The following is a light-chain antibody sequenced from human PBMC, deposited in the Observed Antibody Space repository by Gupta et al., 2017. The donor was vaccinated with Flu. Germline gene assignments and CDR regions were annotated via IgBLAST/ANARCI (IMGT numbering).Light chain of an antibody. CDR2: EVT. CDR3: SSYTSSSTLVL. J-gene: IGLJ3*02. V-gene: IGLV2-14*01. Sequence: SALPQTASASGSPGQSTTISCTGTSSDNGHYQYVSWHQQHPGNAHKLMIYEVTYQPSWVSYRFSCAKSGNTASLTITGLRADDEADYYCSSYTSSSTLVLLGGGTKLTVL. CDR1: SSDNGHYQY.